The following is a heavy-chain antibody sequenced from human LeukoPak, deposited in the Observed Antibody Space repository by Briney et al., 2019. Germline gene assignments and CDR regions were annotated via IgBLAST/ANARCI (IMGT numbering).Heavy chain of an antibody. CDR2: IKQDGSEK. CDR1: GFTFSSYW. J-gene: IGHJ4*02. V-gene: IGHV3-7*01. D-gene: IGHD3-22*01. Sequence: GGSLRLSCAASGFTFSSYWMSWVRQAPGKGLEWVANIKQDGSEKYYVDSVKGRFTIPRDNAKNSLYLQMNSLRAEDTAVYYCARDHYDSSGYFGVIPNYFDYWGQGTLVTVSS. CDR3: ARDHYDSSGYFGVIPNYFDY.